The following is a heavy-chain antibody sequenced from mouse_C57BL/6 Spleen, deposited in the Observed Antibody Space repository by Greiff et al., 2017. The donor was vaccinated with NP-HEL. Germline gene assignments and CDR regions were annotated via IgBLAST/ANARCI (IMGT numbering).Heavy chain of an antibody. J-gene: IGHJ1*03. CDR2: IDPSDSYT. V-gene: IGHV1-69*01. Sequence: GQGLEWIGEIDPSDSYTNYNQKFKGKSTLTVDKSSSTAYMQLSSLTSEDSAVYYCARKGHWYFDVWGTGTTVTVSS. CDR3: ARKGHWYFDV.